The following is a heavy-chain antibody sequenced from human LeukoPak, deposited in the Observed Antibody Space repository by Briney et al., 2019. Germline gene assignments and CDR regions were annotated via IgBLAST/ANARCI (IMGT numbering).Heavy chain of an antibody. CDR2: IIPIFGTA. CDR1: GGTFSSYA. D-gene: IGHD6-13*01. Sequence: GASVKVSCKASGGTFSSYAISWVRQAPGQGLEWMGGIIPIFGTANYAQKFQGRVTITADKSTSTAYMELSSLRSEDTAVYYCARDYSSSWRLGYWGQGTLVTVSS. CDR3: ARDYSSSWRLGY. J-gene: IGHJ4*02. V-gene: IGHV1-69*06.